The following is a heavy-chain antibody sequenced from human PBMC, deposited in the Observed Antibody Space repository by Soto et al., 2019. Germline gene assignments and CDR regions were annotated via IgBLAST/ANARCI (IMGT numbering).Heavy chain of an antibody. CDR1: GGSISSSNW. Sequence: QVQLQESGPGLVKHSGTLSLTCAVSGGSISSSNWWSWVRQPPGKGLEWIGEIYHSGSTNCNPSLRSRVTISVDKSKNQCSLKLSSVTAADTAVYSCARLQYYYDSRSYYYYDYGMDVWGQGTTVTVSS. CDR3: ARLQYYYDSRSYYYYDYGMDV. D-gene: IGHD3-22*01. V-gene: IGHV4-4*02. J-gene: IGHJ6*02. CDR2: IYHSGST.